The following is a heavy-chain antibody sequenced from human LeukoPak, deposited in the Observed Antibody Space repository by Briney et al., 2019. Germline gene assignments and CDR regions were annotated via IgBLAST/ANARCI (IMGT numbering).Heavy chain of an antibody. V-gene: IGHV1-69*04. CDR3: ARDPHYYDSSGRADWFDP. CDR2: IIPILGIA. D-gene: IGHD3-22*01. CDR1: GGTFSSYA. J-gene: IGHJ5*02. Sequence: AASVKVSCKASGGTFSSYAISWVRQAPGQGLEWMGRIIPILGIANYAQKFQGRVTITADKSTSTAYMELSSLRSEDTAVYYCARDPHYYDSSGRADWFDPWGQGTLVTVSS.